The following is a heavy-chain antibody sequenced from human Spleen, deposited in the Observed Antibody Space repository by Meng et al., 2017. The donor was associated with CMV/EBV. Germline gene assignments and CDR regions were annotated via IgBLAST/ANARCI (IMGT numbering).Heavy chain of an antibody. CDR3: ARIERRRILKYCGSDCSTTDY. CDR2: IYHSGST. D-gene: IGHD2-21*02. V-gene: IGHV4-4*02. Sequence: QVQLQESGPGLVKPSGTLLLTCAVPGGAIPRSNLWTWVRQVPGKGLEWIGEIYHSGSTNYNPSLKSRVTISVDKFKNQFSLKLGSVTAADTAVYYCARIERRRILKYCGSDCSTTDYWGQGTLVTVSS. CDR1: GGAIPRSNL. J-gene: IGHJ4*02.